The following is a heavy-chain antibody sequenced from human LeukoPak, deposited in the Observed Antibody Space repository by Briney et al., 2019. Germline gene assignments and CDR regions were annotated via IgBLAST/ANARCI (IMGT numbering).Heavy chain of an antibody. V-gene: IGHV1-69*10. CDR2: IIPILDIA. Sequence: ASVKVSCKASGGTFSSYAISWVRQAPGQGLEWMGRIIPILDIANYAQKFQGRITITADKSTSTAYMELSSLRSEDTAVYYCARSGGTYYYGSGSYYKGFDYWGQGTLVTVSS. D-gene: IGHD3-10*01. CDR1: GGTFSSYA. J-gene: IGHJ4*02. CDR3: ARSGGTYYYGSGSYYKGFDY.